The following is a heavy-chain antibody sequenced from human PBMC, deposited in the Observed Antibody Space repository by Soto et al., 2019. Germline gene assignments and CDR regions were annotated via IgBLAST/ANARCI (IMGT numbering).Heavy chain of an antibody. D-gene: IGHD3-16*01. CDR2: INPNSGGT. CDR3: ARAGEWGSPLSLDAFDI. J-gene: IGHJ3*02. Sequence: QVQLVQSGAEVKKPGASVKVSCKASGYTSTGYYMHWVRQAPGQGLEWMGWINPNSGGTNYAQKFQGWVTMTRDTSISTAYMELSRLRSDDTAVYYCARAGEWGSPLSLDAFDIWGQGTMVTVSS. CDR1: GYTSTGYY. V-gene: IGHV1-2*04.